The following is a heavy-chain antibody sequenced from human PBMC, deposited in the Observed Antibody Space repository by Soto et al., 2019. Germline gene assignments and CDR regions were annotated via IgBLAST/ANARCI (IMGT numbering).Heavy chain of an antibody. CDR1: GGTFSSYA. CDR3: ARVLPAGGGFDP. V-gene: IGHV1-69*13. J-gene: IGHJ5*02. D-gene: IGHD6-19*01. CDR2: IIPIFGTA. Sequence: VKVSCKASGGTFSSYAISWVRQAPGQGLEWMGGIIPIFGTANYAQKFQGRVTITADKSTSTAYMELSSLRSEDTAVYYCARVLPAGGGFDPWGQGTLVTVSS.